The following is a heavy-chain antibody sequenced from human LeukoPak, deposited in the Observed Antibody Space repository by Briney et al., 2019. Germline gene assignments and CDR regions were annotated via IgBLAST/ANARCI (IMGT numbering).Heavy chain of an antibody. V-gene: IGHV3-23*01. Sequence: GGSLRLSCAASGFAFNNYAMSWVRQTPGRGLEWASTIFIGGVGTYYADSVKGRFTISRDKSKNTLYLQMDSLRVEDTAVYYCAKAAPGDCSSTYCSLFDNWGQGTLVTVSS. J-gene: IGHJ4*02. CDR2: IFIGGVGT. CDR1: GFAFNNYA. CDR3: AKAAPGDCSSTYCSLFDN. D-gene: IGHD2-2*01.